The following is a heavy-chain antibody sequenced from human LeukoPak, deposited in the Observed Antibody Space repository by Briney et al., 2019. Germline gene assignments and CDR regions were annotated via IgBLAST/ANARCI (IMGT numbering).Heavy chain of an antibody. J-gene: IGHJ4*02. CDR1: GFIVSSKY. Sequence: GGSLRLSCAASGFIVSSKYMSWVRQAPGKGLEWVSVIYSGGSAYYVASVEGRFTISRDNSKNTVYLQMNNLRVDDTAVYYCARAGPIDYWGQGILVTVSS. CDR3: ARAGPIDY. CDR2: IYSGGSA. V-gene: IGHV3-53*01.